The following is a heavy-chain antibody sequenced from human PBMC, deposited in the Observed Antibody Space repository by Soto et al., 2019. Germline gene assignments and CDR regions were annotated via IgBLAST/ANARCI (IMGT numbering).Heavy chain of an antibody. Sequence: PGGSLRLSCAASGFSFNSFDMHWVRQAPGKGLEWVEVISYDGSNKYYADSVKGRFTISRDNSKNTLYLQMNSLRAEDTAVYYCASHYYDSSGPAIWGQGTLVTVSS. J-gene: IGHJ4*02. CDR1: GFSFNSFD. CDR2: ISYDGSNK. V-gene: IGHV3-30*03. D-gene: IGHD3-22*01. CDR3: ASHYYDSSGPAI.